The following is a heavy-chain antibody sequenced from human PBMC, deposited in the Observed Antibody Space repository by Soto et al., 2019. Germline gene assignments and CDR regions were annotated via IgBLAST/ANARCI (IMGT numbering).Heavy chain of an antibody. D-gene: IGHD3-3*02. CDR2: INHSGGT. J-gene: IGHJ6*02. Sequence: PSETLSLTCGVYGGSFSGYYCTWIRQAPGKGLEWIGEINHSGGTNYNSSLKSRVTISVDTSKNQLSLTLYSVTAADTAVYYCGTDRQYYQFWSGYQNERHYGMDARGQGNTVTGSS. CDR1: GGSFSGYY. V-gene: IGHV4-34*01. CDR3: GTDRQYYQFWSGYQNERHYGMDA.